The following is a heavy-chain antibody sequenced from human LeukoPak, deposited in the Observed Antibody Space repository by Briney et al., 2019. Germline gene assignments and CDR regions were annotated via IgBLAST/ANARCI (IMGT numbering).Heavy chain of an antibody. CDR1: GFTFSSYE. V-gene: IGHV3-48*03. J-gene: IGHJ6*02. D-gene: IGHD3-10*01. CDR3: ARSYEYYLGSGYGMDV. Sequence: GGSLRLSCAASGFTFSSYEMNWVRRAPGEGLEWVSYISSGGTTIYYADSVKGRFTISRDNARNSLYLQMNSLRAEDTAVYHCARSYEYYLGSGYGMDVWGQGTTVTVSS. CDR2: ISSGGTTI.